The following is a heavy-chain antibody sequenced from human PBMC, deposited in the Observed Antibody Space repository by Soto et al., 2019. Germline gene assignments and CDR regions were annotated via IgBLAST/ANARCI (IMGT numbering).Heavy chain of an antibody. D-gene: IGHD2-2*03. J-gene: IGHJ6*02. V-gene: IGHV3-30-3*01. CDR1: GFTFSSYA. CDR3: ASGGGVDIVLVPAAAHLYGMDV. Sequence: PGGSLILSCAASGFTFSSYAMHWVRQAPGKGLEWVAVISYDGSNKYYADSVKGRFTISRDNSKNTLYLQMNSLRAEDTAVYYCASGGGVDIVLVPAAAHLYGMDVWGQGTTVTVSS. CDR2: ISYDGSNK.